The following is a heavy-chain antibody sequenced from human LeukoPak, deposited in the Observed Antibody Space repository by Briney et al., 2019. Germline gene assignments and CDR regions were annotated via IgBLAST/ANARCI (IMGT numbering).Heavy chain of an antibody. CDR1: GYTFTSYY. CDR2: ITPSGGST. V-gene: IGHV1-46*01. CDR3: ARDRDYSSSWYAYYYYGMDV. D-gene: IGHD6-13*01. J-gene: IGHJ6*02. Sequence: GASVKVSCKASGYTFTSYYMHWVRQAPGQGLEWMGTITPSGGSTSYAQKFQGRVTMTRDTSTSTVYMELSSLRSEDTAVYYCARDRDYSSSWYAYYYYGMDVWGQGTTVTVSS.